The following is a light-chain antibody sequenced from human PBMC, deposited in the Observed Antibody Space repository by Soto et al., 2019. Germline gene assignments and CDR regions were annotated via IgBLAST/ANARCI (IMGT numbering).Light chain of an antibody. CDR1: QSISSW. Sequence: DIQMTQSPSTLSASVGDRVTITCRASQSISSWLAWYQQKPGKAPRLLIYDASSLKSGVPSRFSGSGSGTDFTLTISSLQPYDFATYYCQQYNSYSWTFGQGTKVEIK. CDR2: DAS. J-gene: IGKJ1*01. CDR3: QQYNSYSWT. V-gene: IGKV1-5*01.